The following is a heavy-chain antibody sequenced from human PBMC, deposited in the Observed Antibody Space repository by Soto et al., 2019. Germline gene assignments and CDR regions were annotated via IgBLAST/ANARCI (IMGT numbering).Heavy chain of an antibody. CDR3: ARAYGANCFDF. D-gene: IGHD4-17*01. CDR2: IYYSGST. CDR1: GGSISPYY. J-gene: IGHJ4*02. V-gene: IGHV4-59*01. Sequence: SETLSLTCTVSGGSISPYYWSWIRQPPGKGLEWIGYIYYSGSTNYNPSLKSRVTISVDTSKNQFSLKLSSVTAADTAVYYCARAYGANCFDFWGQGTLVTVSS.